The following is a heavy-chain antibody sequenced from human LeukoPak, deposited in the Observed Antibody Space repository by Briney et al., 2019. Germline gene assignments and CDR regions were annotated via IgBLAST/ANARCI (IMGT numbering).Heavy chain of an antibody. CDR3: ARDLKRMEQWLVDWGAFDI. Sequence: GGSLRLSCAASGFTFSSYSMSWVRQAPGKGLEWVSSISSGSSYIYYADSVKGRFTIFRDNAKNSLYLQMNSLRAEDTAVYYCARDLKRMEQWLVDWGAFDIWGQGTMVTVSS. CDR1: GFTFSSYS. V-gene: IGHV3-21*01. D-gene: IGHD6-19*01. CDR2: ISSGSSYI. J-gene: IGHJ3*02.